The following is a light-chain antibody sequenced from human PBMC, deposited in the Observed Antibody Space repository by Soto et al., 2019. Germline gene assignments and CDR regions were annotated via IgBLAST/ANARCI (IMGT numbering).Light chain of an antibody. CDR2: AAS. Sequence: IQLTQSPSSLSASVGDSVTVTCRASQSINIYLNWYQQKPGKAPTLLIYAASSLQSGVPSRFSGGVSRTDFTLTITSLQAEDFATYYCQQSYRSPYTVGQGTKLEI. CDR3: QQSYRSPYT. V-gene: IGKV1-39*01. CDR1: QSINIY. J-gene: IGKJ2*01.